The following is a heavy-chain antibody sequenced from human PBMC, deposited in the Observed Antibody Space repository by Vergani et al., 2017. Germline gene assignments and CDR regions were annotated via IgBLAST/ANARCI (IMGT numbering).Heavy chain of an antibody. Sequence: QVQLQESGPGLVKPSETLSLTCTVSGGSISSYYWSWIRQPPGKGLEWIGYIYYSGSTNYNPSLKSRVTISVDTSKNQFSLKLSSVTAADTAVYYCARVADYYDSTDFDYWGQGTLVTVSS. D-gene: IGHD3-22*01. J-gene: IGHJ4*02. V-gene: IGHV4-59*12. CDR3: ARVADYYDSTDFDY. CDR2: IYYSGST. CDR1: GGSISSYY.